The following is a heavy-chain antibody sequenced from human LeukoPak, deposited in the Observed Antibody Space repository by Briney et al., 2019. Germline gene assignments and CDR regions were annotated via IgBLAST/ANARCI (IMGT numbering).Heavy chain of an antibody. J-gene: IGHJ4*02. D-gene: IGHD3-10*01. CDR1: GLTFSSYG. Sequence: GGSLRLSCAASGLTFSSYGMHWVRQAPGKGLEWVAVIWYDGSNKYYADSVKGRFTISRDNSKNTLYLQMNSLRAEDTAVYYCARDLQRITMVRGVIAYWGQGTLVTVSS. V-gene: IGHV3-33*01. CDR2: IWYDGSNK. CDR3: ARDLQRITMVRGVIAY.